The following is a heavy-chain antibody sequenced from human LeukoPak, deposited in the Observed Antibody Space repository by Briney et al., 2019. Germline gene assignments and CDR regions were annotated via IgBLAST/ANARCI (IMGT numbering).Heavy chain of an antibody. CDR1: GYTLTCYY. V-gene: IGHV1-2*02. J-gene: IGHJ4*02. CDR2: INPSSGDT. D-gene: IGHD5-12*01. Sequence: GASVKVSCKASGYTLTCYYMYWGRLAPGQGLEWMGWINPSSGDTNYAQKFQGRVTMTRDTSISTAYMELSRLRSDDTAVYYCAKNPYEYYFDYWGQGTLVTVSS. CDR3: AKNPYEYYFDY.